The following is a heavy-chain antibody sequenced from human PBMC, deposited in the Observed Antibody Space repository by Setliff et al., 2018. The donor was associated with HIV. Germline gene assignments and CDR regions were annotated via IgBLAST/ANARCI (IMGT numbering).Heavy chain of an antibody. J-gene: IGHJ4*02. CDR2: IYYSGST. CDR3: ARDFLRSGYFGS. Sequence: LSLTCTVSSDSIRFYYWTWIRQHPEKGLEWIGYIYYSGSTLYNPSLRSRLSMSVDTSKNQFSLELSSVTAADTAVYFCARDFLRSGYFGSWGQGKLVTVSS. V-gene: IGHV4-31*03. D-gene: IGHD4-17*01. CDR1: SDSIRFYY.